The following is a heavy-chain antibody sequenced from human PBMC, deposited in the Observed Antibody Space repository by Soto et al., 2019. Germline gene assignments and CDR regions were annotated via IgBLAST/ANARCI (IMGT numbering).Heavy chain of an antibody. V-gene: IGHV3-11*06. Sequence: GGSLRLSCAASGFTFSDYYMSWIRQAPGKGLEWVSYISSSSSYTNYADSEKGRFTISRDNAKNSLYLQMNSLRAEDTAVYYCARALPTGDGEVFDYWGQGTLVTVSS. CDR3: ARALPTGDGEVFDY. CDR1: GFTFSDYY. D-gene: IGHD7-27*01. CDR2: ISSSSSYT. J-gene: IGHJ4*02.